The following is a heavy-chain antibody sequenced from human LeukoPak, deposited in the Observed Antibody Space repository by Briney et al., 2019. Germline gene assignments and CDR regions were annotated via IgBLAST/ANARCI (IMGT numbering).Heavy chain of an antibody. CDR3: ARGGSSSGYDWLSMDV. CDR1: GFTFSSYA. J-gene: IGHJ6*03. V-gene: IGHV3-23*01. Sequence: GGSLRLSCAASGFTFSSYAMSWVRQAPGKGLEWVSAISGSGGSTYYADSVKGRFTISRDNSKNTLYLQMNSLRAEDMAVYYCARGGSSSGYDWLSMDVWGKGTTVTVSS. CDR2: ISGSGGST. D-gene: IGHD5-12*01.